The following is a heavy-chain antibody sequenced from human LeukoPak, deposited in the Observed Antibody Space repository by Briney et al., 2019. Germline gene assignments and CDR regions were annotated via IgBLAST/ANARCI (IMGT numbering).Heavy chain of an antibody. J-gene: IGHJ2*01. D-gene: IGHD2-15*01. V-gene: IGHV4-30-4*01. Sequence: SETLSLTCTVSGGSISSGDYYWSWIRQPPGKGLEWIGYIYYSGSTYYNPSLKSRVTISVDTSKNQFSLELSSVTAADTAVYYCARDPHGYCSGGSCYSYWYFDLWGRGTLVTVSS. CDR1: GGSISSGDYY. CDR2: IYYSGST. CDR3: ARDPHGYCSGGSCYSYWYFDL.